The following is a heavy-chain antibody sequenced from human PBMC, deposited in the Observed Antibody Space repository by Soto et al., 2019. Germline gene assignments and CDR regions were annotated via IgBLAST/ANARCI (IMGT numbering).Heavy chain of an antibody. CDR2: SCPIFGTA. V-gene: IGHV1-69*06. D-gene: IGHD6-6*01. CDR3: ARDRSGYSRSCGVGSHFDY. Sequence: SVKVLSKXSGRTLTSYAISWVRPAPGEGLEWREVSCPIFGTANYAQKFQGRVTITPDKSTNTAYMELSSLRSEDTAVYNAARDRSGYSRSCGVGSHFDYWGQGTLVTVSS. J-gene: IGHJ4*02. CDR1: GRTLTSYA.